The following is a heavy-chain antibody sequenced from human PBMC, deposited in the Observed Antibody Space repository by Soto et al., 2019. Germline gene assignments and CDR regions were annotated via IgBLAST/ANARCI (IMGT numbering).Heavy chain of an antibody. CDR2: IYYSGST. Sequence: PLETLSLTCTVSGGSISSSSYYWGWIRQPPGKGLEWIGSIYYSGSTYYNPSLKSRVTISVDTSKNQFSLKLSSVTAADTAVYYCARLYSSSCFQHWGQSTLVTVSS. V-gene: IGHV4-39*01. D-gene: IGHD6-13*01. J-gene: IGHJ1*01. CDR3: ARLYSSSCFQH. CDR1: GGSISSSSYY.